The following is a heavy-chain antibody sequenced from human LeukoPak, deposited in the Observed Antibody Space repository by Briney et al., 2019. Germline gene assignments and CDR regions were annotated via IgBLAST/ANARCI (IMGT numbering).Heavy chain of an antibody. J-gene: IGHJ4*02. Sequence: GGSLRLSCAASGLSFSRYGMKWVRQAPGKGLEWLSYIRSSDSTTYYADSVKGRFTISRDNAKNPLHLQMDSLRVEDTAVYYCAKRADSSAHSFDYWGQGTLVTVSS. CDR1: GLSFSRYG. CDR2: IRSSDSTT. V-gene: IGHV3-48*04. CDR3: AKRADSSAHSFDY. D-gene: IGHD3-22*01.